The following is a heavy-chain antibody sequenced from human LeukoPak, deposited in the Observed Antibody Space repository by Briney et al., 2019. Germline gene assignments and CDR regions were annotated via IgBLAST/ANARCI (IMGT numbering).Heavy chain of an antibody. CDR1: GYSISSGYY. Sequence: PSETLSLTCAVSGYSISSGYYWGWIRQPPGKGLEWIGSIYHSGSTYYNPSLKSRVTISVDTSKNQFSLKLSSVTAADTAVYYCARRDSGSPWDYWGQGTLVTVSS. J-gene: IGHJ4*02. CDR2: IYHSGST. D-gene: IGHD1-26*01. CDR3: ARRDSGSPWDY. V-gene: IGHV4-38-2*01.